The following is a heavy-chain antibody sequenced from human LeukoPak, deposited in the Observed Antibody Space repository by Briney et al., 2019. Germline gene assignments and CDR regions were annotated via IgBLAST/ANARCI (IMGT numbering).Heavy chain of an antibody. Sequence: SETLSLTCAVYGGSFSGYYWGWLRQPPGKGLEWIGEINHSGSTNYNPSLKSRVTISVDTSKNQFSLKLSSVTAADTAVYYCARGRVHGRGTDYWGHGTLVTVSS. CDR3: ARGRVHGRGTDY. CDR1: GGSFSGYY. D-gene: IGHD1-1*01. CDR2: INHSGST. V-gene: IGHV4-34*01. J-gene: IGHJ4*01.